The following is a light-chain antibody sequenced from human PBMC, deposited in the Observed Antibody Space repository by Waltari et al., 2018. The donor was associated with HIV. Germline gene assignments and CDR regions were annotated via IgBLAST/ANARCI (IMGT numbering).Light chain of an antibody. Sequence: NFMLTQPHSVSESPGKTVTISCTRSSGSIASNYVQWYQQRPGSSPTTVSYENNQRPSGVPDRVSGSIDSSSNSASLTISGLKTEDGAYYYCQSYDSSNHWVFGGGTKLTVL. CDR3: QSYDSSNHWV. CDR1: SGSIASNY. V-gene: IGLV6-57*01. CDR2: ENN. J-gene: IGLJ3*02.